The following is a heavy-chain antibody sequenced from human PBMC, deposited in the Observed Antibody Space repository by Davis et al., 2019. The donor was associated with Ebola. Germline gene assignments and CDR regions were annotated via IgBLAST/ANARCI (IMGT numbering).Heavy chain of an antibody. CDR2: INHSGST. Sequence: GSLRLSCAVYGGSFSGYYWSWIRQPPGKGLEWIGEINHSGSTNYNPSLKSRVTISVDTPKNQFSLKLSSVTAADTAVYYCARGRTAGYYYYGMDVWGQGTTVTVSS. CDR3: ARGRTAGYYYYGMDV. J-gene: IGHJ6*02. CDR1: GGSFSGYY. V-gene: IGHV4-34*01. D-gene: IGHD6-13*01.